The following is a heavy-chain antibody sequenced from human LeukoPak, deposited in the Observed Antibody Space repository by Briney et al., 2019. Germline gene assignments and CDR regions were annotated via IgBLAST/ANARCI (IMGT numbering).Heavy chain of an antibody. J-gene: IGHJ5*02. CDR2: IYTSGST. CDR1: GGSISSGSYY. V-gene: IGHV4-61*02. Sequence: PSETLSLTCTVSGGSISSGSYYWSWIRQPAGKGLEWIGRIYTSGSTNYNPSLKSRVTISVDTPKNQFSLKLSSVTAADTAVYYCARAGIVVVPAASGSGWFDPWGQGTLVTVSS. CDR3: ARAGIVVVPAASGSGWFDP. D-gene: IGHD2-2*01.